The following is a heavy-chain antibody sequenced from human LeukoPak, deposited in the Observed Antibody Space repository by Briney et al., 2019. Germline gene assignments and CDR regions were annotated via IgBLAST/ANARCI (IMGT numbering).Heavy chain of an antibody. V-gene: IGHV3-23*01. D-gene: IGHD3-22*01. J-gene: IGHJ6*02. CDR2: ISGSGGST. CDR3: AREFSGYYSPDYYYYYGMDV. CDR1: GFTFSSYA. Sequence: PGGSLRLSCAASGFTFSSYAMSWVRQAPGKGLEWVSAISGSGGSTYYADSVKGRFTISRDNAKNSLYLQMNSLRAEDTAVYYCAREFSGYYSPDYYYYYGMDVWGQGTTVTVSS.